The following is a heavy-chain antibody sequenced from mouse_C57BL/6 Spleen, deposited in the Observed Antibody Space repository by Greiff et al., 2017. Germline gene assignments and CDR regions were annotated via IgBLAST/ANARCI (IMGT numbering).Heavy chain of an antibody. CDR2: IDPSDSYT. V-gene: IGHV1-69*01. D-gene: IGHD2-2*01. Sequence: VQLQQSGAELVMPGASVKLSCKASGYTFTSYWMHWVKQRPGQGLEWIGEIDPSDSYTNYNQKFKGRSTFTVDKSSNTAYMQLSSLPSEDSTVYYCARRWLRDAMDYWGQGTSVTVSS. J-gene: IGHJ4*01. CDR3: ARRWLRDAMDY. CDR1: GYTFTSYW.